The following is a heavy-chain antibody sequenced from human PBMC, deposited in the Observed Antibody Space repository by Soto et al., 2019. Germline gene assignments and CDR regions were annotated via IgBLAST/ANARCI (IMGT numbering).Heavy chain of an antibody. CDR1: GCSFTGYY. D-gene: IGHD3-22*01. CDR3: ARQDYSDSFDY. V-gene: IGHV1-46*01. J-gene: IGHJ4*02. CDR2: INPSGGST. Sequence: CKASGCSFTGYYMHWVRQAPGQGLEWMGVINPSGGSTSYTQKFQGRVTMTRDTSTSTVYMELSSLRSEDTAVYYCARQDYSDSFDYWGQGTLVTVSS.